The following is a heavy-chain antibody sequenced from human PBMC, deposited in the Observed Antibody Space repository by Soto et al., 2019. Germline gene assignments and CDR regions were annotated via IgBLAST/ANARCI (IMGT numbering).Heavy chain of an antibody. CDR3: ARGEWDVLVAPALLCGMDV. Sequence: QVQLVESGGGVVQPGRSLRLSCAASGFTFSSYAMHWVRQAPGKGLEWVAVISYDGSNKYYADSVKGRFTIYRDKSKNTVYLQMNGLGAEDTAVYYCARGEWDVLVAPALLCGMDVWGQGTTVTVS. D-gene: IGHD2-2*01. J-gene: IGHJ6*01. CDR1: GFTFSSYA. CDR2: ISYDGSNK. V-gene: IGHV3-30-3*01.